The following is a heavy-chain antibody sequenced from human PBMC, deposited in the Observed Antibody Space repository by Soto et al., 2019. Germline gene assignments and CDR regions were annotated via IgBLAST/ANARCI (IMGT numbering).Heavy chain of an antibody. CDR1: GYTFTSYG. J-gene: IGHJ1*01. CDR2: ISAYNGNT. CDR3: ARDLRYNWNPQSQYFQH. D-gene: IGHD1-1*01. Sequence: ASVKVSCKASGYTFTSYGISWVRQAPGQGLEWMGWISAYNGNTNYAQKLQGRVTMTTDTSTSTAYMELRSLRSDDTAVYYCARDLRYNWNPQSQYFQHWGQDTLVTVSS. V-gene: IGHV1-18*01.